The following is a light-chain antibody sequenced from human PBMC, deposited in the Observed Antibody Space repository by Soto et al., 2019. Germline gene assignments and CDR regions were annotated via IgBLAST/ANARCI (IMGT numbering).Light chain of an antibody. CDR3: QQHNSFSIT. J-gene: IGKJ5*01. Sequence: AIRMTQSPSSLSASTGDRVTITCRASQGISSYLAWYQQKPGKAPKLLIYKASSLESGVPSRFSGSGSGTEFTLTINSLQADDFATYYCQQHNSFSITFGQGTRLEI. CDR2: KAS. CDR1: QGISSY. V-gene: IGKV1-8*01.